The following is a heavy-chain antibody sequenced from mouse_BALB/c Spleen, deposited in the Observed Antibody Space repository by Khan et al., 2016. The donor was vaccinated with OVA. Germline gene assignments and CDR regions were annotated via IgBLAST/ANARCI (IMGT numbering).Heavy chain of an antibody. CDR3: AYGSGYWYFDD. CDR1: GYSITSDYA. CDR2: INYSGST. D-gene: IGHD1-1*01. J-gene: IGHJ1*01. V-gene: IGHV3-2*02. Sequence: VQLKQSGPGLVTPSQSLSLTCTVTGYSITSDYAWNWIRQFPGNKLEWMGYINYSGSTSYIPSLKSRIFITRNTSKNHFFMLLNSETTDDAATYYGAYGSGYWYFDDWGAGTTVTVSS.